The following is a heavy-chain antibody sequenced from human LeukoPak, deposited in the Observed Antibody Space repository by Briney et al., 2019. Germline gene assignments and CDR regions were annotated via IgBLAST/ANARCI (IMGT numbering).Heavy chain of an antibody. Sequence: GGSLTLSCAASGFTFSTYWMSWVRQSPGKGPEWVANIKPDGREKNYADSVKGRFTLSRDNAENSLFLQMNSLRAEDTAVYYCVRGNLVFDYWGQGALVTVSS. D-gene: IGHD1-7*01. CDR3: VRGNLVFDY. J-gene: IGHJ4*02. V-gene: IGHV3-7*01. CDR1: GFTFSTYW. CDR2: IKPDGREK.